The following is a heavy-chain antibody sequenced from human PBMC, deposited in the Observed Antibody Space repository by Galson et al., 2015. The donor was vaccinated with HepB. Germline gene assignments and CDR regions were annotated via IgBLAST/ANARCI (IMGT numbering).Heavy chain of an antibody. D-gene: IGHD6-13*01. CDR2: IRSSADTI. V-gene: IGHV3-48*02. J-gene: IGHJ4*02. CDR3: AREVPDPRAAPFDY. CDR1: GFTFSSYS. Sequence: SLRLSCAASGFTFSSYSMNWVRQAPRKGLEWVSYIRSSADTIHYADSVKGRFTVSRDNARNSLYLQMNSLRDEDTAVYYCAREVPDPRAAPFDYWGLGTLVTVSS.